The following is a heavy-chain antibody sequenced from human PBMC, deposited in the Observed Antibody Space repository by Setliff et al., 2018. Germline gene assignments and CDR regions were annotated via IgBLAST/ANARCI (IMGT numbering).Heavy chain of an antibody. J-gene: IGHJ4*02. CDR1: GDSISSGSYY. Sequence: SETLSLTCTVSGDSISSGSYYWNWIRQHPEKGLEWLGYIFHSGSTHYNSSLKSRITISIDTSKNRFSLELNSVTAADSAVYYCARAADGSGSFYLGFDYWGQGILVTVSS. V-gene: IGHV4-31*03. D-gene: IGHD3-10*01. CDR3: ARAADGSGSFYLGFDY. CDR2: IFHSGST.